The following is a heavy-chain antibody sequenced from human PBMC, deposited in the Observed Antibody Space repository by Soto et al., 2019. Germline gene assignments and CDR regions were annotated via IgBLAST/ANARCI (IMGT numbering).Heavy chain of an antibody. CDR1: GFTFSSYG. Sequence: QVQLVESGGGVVQPGRSLRLSCAASGFTFSSYGMHWVRQAPGKGLEWVAVISYDGSNKYYADSVKGRFTISRDNSKNTLYLQMNSLRAEDTAAYYCAKESELRYFDWVRAGYFDYWGQGTLVTVSS. J-gene: IGHJ4*02. V-gene: IGHV3-30*18. CDR2: ISYDGSNK. CDR3: AKESELRYFDWVRAGYFDY. D-gene: IGHD3-9*01.